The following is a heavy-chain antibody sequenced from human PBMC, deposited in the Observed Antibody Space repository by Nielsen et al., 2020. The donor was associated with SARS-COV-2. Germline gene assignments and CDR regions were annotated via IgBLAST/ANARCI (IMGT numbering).Heavy chain of an antibody. J-gene: IGHJ4*02. CDR1: GGSISSYS. Sequence: SETLSLTCTVSGGSISSYSWSWIRQPPGKGLEWIGYIYHSGSTYYSPSLKSRVTISVDRSKNQFSLKLSSVTAADTAVYYCARGSYDILTGYYPLFDYWGQGTLVTVSS. CDR3: ARGSYDILTGYYPLFDY. CDR2: IYHSGST. D-gene: IGHD3-9*01. V-gene: IGHV4-30-2*01.